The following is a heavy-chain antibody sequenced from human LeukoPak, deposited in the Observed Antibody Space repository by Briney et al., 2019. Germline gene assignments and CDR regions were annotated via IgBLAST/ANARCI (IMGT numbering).Heavy chain of an antibody. J-gene: IGHJ4*02. V-gene: IGHV1-2*02. CDR3: ATQKYSSGWSFDY. CDR2: INPNSGGT. D-gene: IGHD6-19*01. CDR1: GYTFTGYY. Sequence: ASVKVSCKASGYTFTGYYMHWVRQAPGQGLEWMGWINPNSGGTNYAQKFQGRVTMTRDTSISTAYMGLGRLRSDDTAVYYCATQKYSSGWSFDYWGQGTLVTVSS.